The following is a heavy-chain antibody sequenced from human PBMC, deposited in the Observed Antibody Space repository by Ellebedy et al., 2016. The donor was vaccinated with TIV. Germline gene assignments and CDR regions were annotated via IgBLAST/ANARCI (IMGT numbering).Heavy chain of an antibody. D-gene: IGHD1-26*01. CDR3: ADVGSPLP. J-gene: IGHJ5*02. V-gene: IGHV3-72*01. CDR2: IRNKAKSHTT. Sequence: GGSLRLSCAAPGFTFSRYWMTWVRQAPGKGLEWVGHIRNKAKSHTTDYAASVKGRFTISRDDSKNSLFLQMNNLTTEDTAVYFCADVGSPLPWGQGTLVTVSS. CDR1: GFTFSRYW.